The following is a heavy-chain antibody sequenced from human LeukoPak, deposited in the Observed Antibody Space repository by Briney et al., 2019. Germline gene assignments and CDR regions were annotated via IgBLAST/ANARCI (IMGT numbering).Heavy chain of an antibody. CDR3: ASLRRRDAMRSPMGY. CDR2: IYPGDSDT. Sequence: GESLKISCKGSGYSFTSYWIGWVRQMPGKGLERMGIIYPGDSDTRYSPSFQGQVTISADKSISTAYLQWSSLKASDTAMYYCASLRRRDAMRSPMGYWGQGTLVTVSS. D-gene: IGHD2-2*01. V-gene: IGHV5-51*01. J-gene: IGHJ4*02. CDR1: GYSFTSYW.